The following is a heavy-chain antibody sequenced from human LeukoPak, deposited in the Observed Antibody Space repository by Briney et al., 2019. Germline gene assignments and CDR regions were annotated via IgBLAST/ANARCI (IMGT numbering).Heavy chain of an antibody. J-gene: IGHJ6*04. CDR2: IKQDGSEK. Sequence: GGSLRLSCAASGFTFSDDEMSWVRQAPGKGLEWVANIKQDGSEKYYVDSVKGRFTISRDNAKNSLYLQMNSLRAEDTAVYYCAELGITMIGGVWGKGTTVTISS. D-gene: IGHD3-10*02. CDR1: GFTFSDDE. CDR3: AELGITMIGGV. V-gene: IGHV3-7*01.